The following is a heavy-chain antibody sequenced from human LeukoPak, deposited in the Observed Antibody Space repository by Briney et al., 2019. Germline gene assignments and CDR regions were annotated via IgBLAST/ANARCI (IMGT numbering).Heavy chain of an antibody. J-gene: IGHJ4*02. CDR2: ISGSGGST. D-gene: IGHD3-10*01. Sequence: GGSLRLSCAASGFTFTSYAMSWVRQAPGKGLEWVSVISGSGGSTYYADSVKGRFTISRDNAKNTLYLQMNSLRAEDTAVYYCARGGVLWFGDPYYFDYWGQGTLVTVSS. CDR1: GFTFTSYA. V-gene: IGHV3-23*01. CDR3: ARGGVLWFGDPYYFDY.